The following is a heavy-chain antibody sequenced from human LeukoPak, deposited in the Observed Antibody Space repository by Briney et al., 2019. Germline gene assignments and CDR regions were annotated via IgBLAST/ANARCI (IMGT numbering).Heavy chain of an antibody. CDR2: IYYSGST. CDR3: ASKVVSPPNYFEN. CDR1: GGSISSSSYY. V-gene: IGHV4-39*07. J-gene: IGHJ4*02. Sequence: PSETLSLTCTVSGGSISSSSYYWGWIRQPPGEGLEWIGSIYYSGSTYYNPSLKSRVTISVDRSKNQFSLNLSSVTAADTAVYYCASKVVSPPNYFENWGQGTLVTVSS. D-gene: IGHD3-16*02.